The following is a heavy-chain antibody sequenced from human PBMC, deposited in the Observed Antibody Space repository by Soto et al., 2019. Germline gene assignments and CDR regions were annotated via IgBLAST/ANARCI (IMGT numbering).Heavy chain of an antibody. CDR2: IYYSGST. Sequence: QVQLQESGPGLVKPSQTLSLTCTVSGGSISSGGYYWSWIRQHPGKGLEWIGYIYYSGSTYYNPSLKGRITISVDTSKNQFSLKLSSVTAADTAVYYCARVDVEEPRVDPWGQGTLVTVSS. D-gene: IGHD1-26*01. V-gene: IGHV4-31*03. J-gene: IGHJ5*02. CDR3: ARVDVEEPRVDP. CDR1: GGSISSGGYY.